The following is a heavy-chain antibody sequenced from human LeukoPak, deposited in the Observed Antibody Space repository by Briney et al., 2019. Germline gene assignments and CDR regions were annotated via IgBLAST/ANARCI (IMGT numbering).Heavy chain of an antibody. Sequence: SETLSLTCTVSGGSISSGSYYWSWIRRHPGKGLGWIGYIYYSGSTYHNPSLKSRVTISVDTSKNQFSLKLSSVTAADTAVYYCARDAMGPGWFDPWGQGTLVTVSS. V-gene: IGHV4-31*03. D-gene: IGHD2-2*01. CDR2: IYYSGST. CDR1: GGSISSGSYY. CDR3: ARDAMGPGWFDP. J-gene: IGHJ5*02.